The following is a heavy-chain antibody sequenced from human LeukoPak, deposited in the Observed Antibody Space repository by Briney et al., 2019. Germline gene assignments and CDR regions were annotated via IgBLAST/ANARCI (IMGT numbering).Heavy chain of an antibody. Sequence: GESLKISCKGSGYSFTSYRIGWVRQMPGKGLEWMGIIYPGDSDTRYSPSFQGQVTISADKSISTAYLQWSSLKASDTAMYYCARQDIVVVPAAPDYYYYYMDVWGKGTTVTVSS. CDR1: GYSFTSYR. J-gene: IGHJ6*03. CDR2: IYPGDSDT. D-gene: IGHD2-2*01. V-gene: IGHV5-51*01. CDR3: ARQDIVVVPAAPDYYYYYMDV.